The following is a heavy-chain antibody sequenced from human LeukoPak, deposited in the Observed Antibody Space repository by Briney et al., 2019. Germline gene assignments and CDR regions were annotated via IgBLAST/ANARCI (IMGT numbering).Heavy chain of an antibody. CDR2: IYPGDSDT. CDR3: ARLNGPKYSSGWLYYFDD. Sequence: GESLKISCKGSGYSFTSYWIGWVRQMPGKGLEWMGIIYPGDSDTRYSPSFQGQVTISTDKSISTAYLQWSSLKASDTAMYYCARLNGPKYSSGWLYYFDDWGQGTLVTVSS. V-gene: IGHV5-51*01. D-gene: IGHD6-19*01. J-gene: IGHJ4*02. CDR1: GYSFTSYW.